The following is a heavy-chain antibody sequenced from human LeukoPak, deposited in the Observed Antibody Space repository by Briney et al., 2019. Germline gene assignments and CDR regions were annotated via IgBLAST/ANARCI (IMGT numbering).Heavy chain of an antibody. D-gene: IGHD3-22*01. CDR3: ARDSYYYDSSGYLNWFDP. Sequence: GGSLRLSCAASGFTFSSYSMNWVRQAPGKGLEWVSSISSSSSYIYYAGSVKGRFTISRDNAKNSLYLQMNSLRAEDTAVHYCARDSYYYDSSGYLNWFDPWGQGTLVTVSS. CDR1: GFTFSSYS. J-gene: IGHJ5*02. V-gene: IGHV3-21*01. CDR2: ISSSSSYI.